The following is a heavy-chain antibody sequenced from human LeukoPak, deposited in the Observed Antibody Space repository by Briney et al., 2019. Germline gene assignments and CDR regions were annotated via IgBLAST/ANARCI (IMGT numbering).Heavy chain of an antibody. CDR1: SYTFTSYG. D-gene: IGHD2-2*01. CDR2: ISAYNANT. J-gene: IGHJ6*02. Sequence: GAPVKVSFKASSYTFTSYGINWVRQAPGQGLDWIGRISAYNANTNYAQKLQGRVTMTTDTSTSTAYMELRSLRSDDTAVYYCASPSTRDFYYYGMDVWGQGTTVTVSS. V-gene: IGHV1-18*01. CDR3: ASPSTRDFYYYGMDV.